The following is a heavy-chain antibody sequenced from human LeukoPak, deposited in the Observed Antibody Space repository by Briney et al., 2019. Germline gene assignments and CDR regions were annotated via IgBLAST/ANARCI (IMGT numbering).Heavy chain of an antibody. CDR2: IRTKGYGGTT. D-gene: IGHD2-15*01. V-gene: IGHV3-49*03. CDR1: GFTFGDHA. CDR3: TRVDCSGASCYGEGWFDP. J-gene: IGHJ5*02. Sequence: PGGSLRLSCLGSGFTFGDHAMSWFRQVPGKGLEWVGFIRTKGYGGTTEYAASVKDRFTILRDDSKSVVYLQMNSLKTEDTAVYYCTRVDCSGASCYGEGWFDPWGQGTLVTVSS.